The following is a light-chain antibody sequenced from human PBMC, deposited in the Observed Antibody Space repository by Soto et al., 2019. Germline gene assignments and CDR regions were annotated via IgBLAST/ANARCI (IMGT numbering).Light chain of an antibody. J-gene: IGKJ1*01. V-gene: IGKV1-39*01. CDR2: AAS. CDR1: QSIVTY. Sequence: DIQMTQSPSSLSASVGDRVTITCRASQSIVTYLNSYLQKPWKAPKLLIYAASNLQSGVPSRFSGSGSGTDFTLTISSLQPADVATYFCQQSYSTPPWTFGQGTKGEIK. CDR3: QQSYSTPPWT.